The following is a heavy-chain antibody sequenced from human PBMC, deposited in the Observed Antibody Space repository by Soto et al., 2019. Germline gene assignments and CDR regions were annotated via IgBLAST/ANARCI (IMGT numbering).Heavy chain of an antibody. Sequence: TDTLSLTCSASGGSLSSYYWDWIRQPPGKGLKWIGYIYYSGSTNYNPSLKSRVTISVDTSKNQFALKLSSVTAADTAVYYRARAPSKYQLPYEHYYYSMCVWGKGTTVTLPS. J-gene: IGHJ6*03. CDR2: IYYSGST. CDR1: GGSLSSYY. D-gene: IGHD2-2*02. CDR3: ARAPSKYQLPYEHYYYSMCV. V-gene: IGHV4-59*01.